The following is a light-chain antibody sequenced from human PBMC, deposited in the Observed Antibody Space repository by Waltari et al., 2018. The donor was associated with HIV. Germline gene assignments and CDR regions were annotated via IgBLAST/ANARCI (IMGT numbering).Light chain of an antibody. V-gene: IGLV2-11*01. Sequence: QSALTQPASVAGSPGQSITISCTGTSSDIGGYDYVSWYQQHPGKAPTLMIFDVNKRPPGVPARFSGSKAGHTASMTISGLQADDEADYYCCSYAGSYTEIFGGGTKLTVL. CDR3: CSYAGSYTEI. CDR2: DVN. J-gene: IGLJ2*01. CDR1: SSDIGGYDY.